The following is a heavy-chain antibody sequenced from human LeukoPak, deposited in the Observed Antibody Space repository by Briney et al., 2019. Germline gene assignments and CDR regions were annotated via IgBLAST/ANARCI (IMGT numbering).Heavy chain of an antibody. CDR3: ARDRVRGNSNPFFDY. CDR1: GGSVSSGTYY. J-gene: IGHJ4*02. D-gene: IGHD4-11*01. CDR2: IYYSGST. Sequence: SETLSLTCTVSGGSVSSGTYYWSWIRQPPGKGLEWIGYIYYSGSTNYNPSLKSRVTISVDPSKNQFSLKLSSVTAADTAVYYCARDRVRGNSNPFFDYWGQGTLVTVSS. V-gene: IGHV4-61*01.